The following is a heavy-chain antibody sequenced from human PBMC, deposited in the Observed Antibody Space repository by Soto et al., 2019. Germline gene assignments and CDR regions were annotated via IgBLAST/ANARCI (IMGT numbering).Heavy chain of an antibody. J-gene: IGHJ6*02. V-gene: IGHV3-30-3*01. CDR1: GFTFSSDA. Sequence: QVQLVESGGGVVQPGRSLRLSCAASGFTFSSDAMHWVRQAPGKGLEWVGIISYDGSKKYYADSVEGRFTISRDNPKNTLYLQMDSLRPEDSAVYSCAREVAAPSDYFYGLDVWGHGTTVTVSS. CDR2: ISYDGSKK. D-gene: IGHD2-15*01. CDR3: AREVAAPSDYFYGLDV.